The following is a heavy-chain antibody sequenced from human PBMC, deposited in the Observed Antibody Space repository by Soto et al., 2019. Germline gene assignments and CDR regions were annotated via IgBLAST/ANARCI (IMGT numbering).Heavy chain of an antibody. D-gene: IGHD3-22*01. CDR2: IIPIFGTT. CDR3: ARDAHRPYYDSSGYPLPQVAFDI. V-gene: IGHV1-69*13. CDR1: GGTFSRYA. J-gene: IGHJ3*02. Sequence: SVKVSCKASGGTFSRYAISWVRQAPGQGLEWMGGIIPIFGTTNYAQKFQGRVTIIADESTSTAYMELSSLRSEDTAVYYCARDAHRPYYDSSGYPLPQVAFDIWGQGTMVTVSS.